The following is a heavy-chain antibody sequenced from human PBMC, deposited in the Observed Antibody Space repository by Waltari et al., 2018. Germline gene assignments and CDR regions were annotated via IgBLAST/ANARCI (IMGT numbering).Heavy chain of an antibody. J-gene: IGHJ5*02. CDR2: ISGSGDNT. CDR1: GFTFSTYA. CDR3: AKGGVSNWFDP. D-gene: IGHD3-10*01. Sequence: EVQLLESGGGLVQPGGSLRLSCAASGFTFSTYAVAWVRQAPGKGLEWVSSISGSGDNTYYADSVKGRFTISRDNSKNTLYLQLNSLRAEDTAVYYCAKGGVSNWFDPWGQGTLVTVSS. V-gene: IGHV3-23*01.